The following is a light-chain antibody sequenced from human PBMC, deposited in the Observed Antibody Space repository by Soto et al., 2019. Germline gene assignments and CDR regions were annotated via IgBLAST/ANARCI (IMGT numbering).Light chain of an antibody. V-gene: IGKV3-20*01. Sequence: EVVMTQSPATLSVSPGERATLSCRASHSVSSNLAWYQQKPGQAPRLLIYGASSRATGIPARFSGSGSGTDFTLTISRLEPEDFAVYYCQHYGSSWTFGQGTKVDI. CDR2: GAS. CDR3: QHYGSSWT. CDR1: HSVSSN. J-gene: IGKJ1*01.